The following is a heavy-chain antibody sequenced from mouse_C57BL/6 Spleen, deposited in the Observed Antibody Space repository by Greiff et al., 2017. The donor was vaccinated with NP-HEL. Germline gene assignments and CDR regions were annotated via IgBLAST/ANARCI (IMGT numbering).Heavy chain of an antibody. CDR2: IDPNSGGT. J-gene: IGHJ1*03. CDR3: ARCFITTVVATDWYFDV. V-gene: IGHV1-72*01. Sequence: VQLQQPGAELVKPGASVKLSCKASGYTFTSYWMHWVKQRPGRGLEWIGRIDPNSGGTKYNEKFKSKATLTVDKPSSTAYMQLSSLTSEDSAVYYCARCFITTVVATDWYFDVWGTGTTVTVSS. CDR1: GYTFTSYW. D-gene: IGHD1-1*01.